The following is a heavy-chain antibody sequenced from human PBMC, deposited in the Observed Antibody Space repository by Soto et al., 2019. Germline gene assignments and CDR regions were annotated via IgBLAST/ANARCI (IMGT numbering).Heavy chain of an antibody. J-gene: IGHJ4*02. Sequence: QVQLVQSGAEVKKPGSSVKVSCKASGGTFSSYAISWVRQAPGQGLEWMGGIIPIFGTANYAQQFQGRVTITADESTSTAYMELSSLRSEDTAVYYCASHRLRYCRGGSCYSPHFDYWGQGTLVTVSS. CDR1: GGTFSSYA. CDR2: IIPIFGTA. CDR3: ASHRLRYCRGGSCYSPHFDY. V-gene: IGHV1-69*01. D-gene: IGHD2-15*01.